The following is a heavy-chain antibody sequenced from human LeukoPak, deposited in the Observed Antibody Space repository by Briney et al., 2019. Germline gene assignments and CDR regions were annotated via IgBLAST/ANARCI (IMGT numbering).Heavy chain of an antibody. V-gene: IGHV4-61*02. Sequence: PSETLSLTCSVSGRSLSSGSYYWSWIRQPAGKGLEWIVRIYTRASTNYIPSLKRRVAISVDTSKNQFSLKLSSVTAADTAVYYCARDNDSGYDETYVDYWGQGTLVTVSS. CDR1: GRSLSSGSYY. CDR3: ARDNDSGYDETYVDY. CDR2: IYTRAST. D-gene: IGHD5-12*01. J-gene: IGHJ4*02.